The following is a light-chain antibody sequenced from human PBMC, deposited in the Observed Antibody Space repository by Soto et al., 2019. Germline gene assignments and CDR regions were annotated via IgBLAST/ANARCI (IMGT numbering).Light chain of an antibody. J-gene: IGLJ1*01. CDR1: SSDVGGYNY. CDR2: DVS. CDR3: TSYTSSSTYV. Sequence: QSVLTQPASVSGSPGQSITISCTGTSSDVGGYNYVSWYQQHPGKAPKLMIYDVSNRPSGVSNRFSGSKSDNTASLIISGLQAEDEADYYCTSYTSSSTYVFGTGTKLTVL. V-gene: IGLV2-14*03.